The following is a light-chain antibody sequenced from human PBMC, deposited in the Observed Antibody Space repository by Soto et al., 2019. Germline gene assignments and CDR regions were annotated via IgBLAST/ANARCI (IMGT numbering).Light chain of an antibody. Sequence: EIVMTQSPATLSVSPGEGVTLSCRASQTVPSRIAWYQQKPGHPPKLLFYWASTRESGVPDRFSGSGSGTDFTLTISSLQAEDVAVYYCQQYHSSPLTFGGGTKVDIK. CDR1: QTVPSR. J-gene: IGKJ4*01. CDR2: WAS. V-gene: IGKV4-1*01. CDR3: QQYHSSPLT.